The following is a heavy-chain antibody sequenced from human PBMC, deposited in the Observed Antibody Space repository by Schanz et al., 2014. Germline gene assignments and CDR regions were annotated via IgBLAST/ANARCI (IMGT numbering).Heavy chain of an antibody. Sequence: VQLVDSGGGLVQPGGSLRLSCSASTFTFDHYAMTWVRQAPGKGLEWVAAVSSRSDEIKYADSVRGRFTISRDNSRSTMYLQMNSLRAEDAAVYFCAKELGVDDSEGGFNWYFDPWGRGTLVTVSS. J-gene: IGHJ2*01. CDR1: TFTFDHYA. V-gene: IGHV3-23*04. CDR2: VSSRSDEI. CDR3: AKELGVDDSEGGFNWYFDP. D-gene: IGHD3-22*01.